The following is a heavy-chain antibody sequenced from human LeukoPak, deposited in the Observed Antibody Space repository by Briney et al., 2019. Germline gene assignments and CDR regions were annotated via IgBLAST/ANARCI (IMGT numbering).Heavy chain of an antibody. CDR2: IQSKTDGGTT. Sequence: PRGSLRLSCAASGFTLSNAWMNSVRQAPGKRLEWVGRIQSKTDGGTTEYAAPVKGRFTISRDDSTNTLYLQMNSLKTEDTGVYYCAAGGRVWGQGTTVTVSS. V-gene: IGHV3-15*01. CDR1: GFTLSNAW. D-gene: IGHD3-10*01. J-gene: IGHJ6*02. CDR3: AAGGRV.